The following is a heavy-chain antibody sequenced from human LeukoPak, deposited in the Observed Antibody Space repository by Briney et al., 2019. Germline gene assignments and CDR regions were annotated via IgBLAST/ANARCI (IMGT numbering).Heavy chain of an antibody. CDR1: GGSFSGYY. D-gene: IGHD1-26*01. CDR2: IYHSGSA. V-gene: IGHV4-34*01. Sequence: PSETLSLTCAVYGGSFSGYYWGWIRQPPGKGLEWIGNIYHSGSAYYNPSLKSRVTISLDTSKNQFSLKLSSVTAADTAVYYCASGSGTYSFDYWGQGTLVTVSS. J-gene: IGHJ4*02. CDR3: ASGSGTYSFDY.